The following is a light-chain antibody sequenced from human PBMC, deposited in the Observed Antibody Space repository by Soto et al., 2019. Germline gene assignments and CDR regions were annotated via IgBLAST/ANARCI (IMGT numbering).Light chain of an antibody. Sequence: EIVLTQSPGTLSLSPGETATLSCRASQSVGNNYLAWYQQKPGQAPRFLIYDASSRATVIPGRFSGSGSGTDFPLTISILKPEDFAVYDCEQYGSTPLTFGGGTMVEIK. CDR3: EQYGSTPLT. J-gene: IGKJ4*01. CDR2: DAS. CDR1: QSVGNNY. V-gene: IGKV3-20*01.